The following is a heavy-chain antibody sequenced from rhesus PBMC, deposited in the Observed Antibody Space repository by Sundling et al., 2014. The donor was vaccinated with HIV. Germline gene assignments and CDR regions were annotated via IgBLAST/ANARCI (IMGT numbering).Heavy chain of an antibody. CDR1: GFSITSGYY. D-gene: IGHD2-27*01. CDR3: ASPPISNSDY. Sequence: QVQLQESGPGLVKPSETLSLTCAVSGFSITSGYYWGWIRQPPGKGLEYLGYITGTSGTTYYNPSLKSRVTISRDTAKNQFYLKLTSVTAADTALYYCASPPISNSDYWGQGVLVTVSS. J-gene: IGHJ4*01. CDR2: ITGTSGTT. V-gene: IGHV4-99*01.